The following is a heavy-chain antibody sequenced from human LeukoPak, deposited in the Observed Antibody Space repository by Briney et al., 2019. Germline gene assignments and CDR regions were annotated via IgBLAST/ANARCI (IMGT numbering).Heavy chain of an antibody. J-gene: IGHJ6*02. CDR2: ISGSGGST. Sequence: GGSLRLSCAASGFTFSSYAMSWVRQAPGKGLEWVSAISGSGGSTYYADSVKGRFTISRDNSKNTLYLQMNSLRAEDTAVYYCAKWGHPLYSSGWDYYYGMDVWGQGTTVTVPS. CDR3: AKWGHPLYSSGWDYYYGMDV. CDR1: GFTFSSYA. V-gene: IGHV3-23*01. D-gene: IGHD6-19*01.